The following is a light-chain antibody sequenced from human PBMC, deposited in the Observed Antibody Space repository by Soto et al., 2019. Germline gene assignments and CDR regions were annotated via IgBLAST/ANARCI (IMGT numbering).Light chain of an antibody. V-gene: IGKV2-28*01. CDR2: LGS. J-gene: IGKJ4*01. CDR1: QSLLHSNGYNC. CDR3: MQALQTPFT. Sequence: DIVMTQSPLSLPVTPGEPASISCRSSQSLLHSNGYNCLDWYLQKPGQSPQLLIYLGSNRASGVADRFSGSGSGTDFTLKISRVEAEDVGVYYCMQALQTPFTFGGGTKVEIK.